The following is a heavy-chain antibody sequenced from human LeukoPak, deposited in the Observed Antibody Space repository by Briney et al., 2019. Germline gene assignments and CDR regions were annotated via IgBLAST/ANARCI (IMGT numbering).Heavy chain of an antibody. J-gene: IGHJ3*02. CDR3: ARADYYGSGSYYKPPDAFDI. Sequence: GASVKVSCKASGYTFTSYDINWVRQATGQGLEWMGWMNPNSGNTGYAQKFQGRVTMTRNTSISTAYMELSSLRSEDTAVYYCARADYYGSGSYYKPPDAFDIWGQGTMVTVSS. V-gene: IGHV1-8*01. D-gene: IGHD3-10*01. CDR1: GYTFTSYD. CDR2: MNPNSGNT.